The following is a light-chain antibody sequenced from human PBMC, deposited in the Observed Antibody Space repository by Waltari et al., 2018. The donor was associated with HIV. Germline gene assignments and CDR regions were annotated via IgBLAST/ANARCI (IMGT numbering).Light chain of an antibody. CDR2: EVN. Sequence: QSALTQPPAASGSPGPSVTISCTGTSNDIGPYNYVSWYQQHPDKAPRLLIYEVNKRPSGVPGRFSGSKSGNTASLTVSGLQAEDEAEYYCTSYAGSNNLVLFGGGTKVTVL. CDR3: TSYAGSNNLVL. CDR1: SNDIGPYNY. J-gene: IGLJ3*02. V-gene: IGLV2-8*01.